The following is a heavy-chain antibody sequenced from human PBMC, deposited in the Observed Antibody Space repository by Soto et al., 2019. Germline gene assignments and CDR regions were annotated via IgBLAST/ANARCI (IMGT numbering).Heavy chain of an antibody. V-gene: IGHV3-23*01. CDR2: ISKSGGGT. J-gene: IGHJ4*02. D-gene: IGHD6-13*01. Sequence: EVQLLESGGGLVQPGGSLRLSCAASGCTFSNYAMSWVRQAPGKGLEWVSGISKSGGGTYYADSVKGRFTISRDNSKNTLYLQMNSLKAEDTAVYSCAKTSSLFDYWGQGTLVTVSS. CDR1: GCTFSNYA. CDR3: AKTSSLFDY.